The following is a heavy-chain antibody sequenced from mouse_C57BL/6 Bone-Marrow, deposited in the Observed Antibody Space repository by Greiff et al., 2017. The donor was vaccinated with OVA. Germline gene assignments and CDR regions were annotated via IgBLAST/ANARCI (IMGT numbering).Heavy chain of an antibody. CDR2: INYDGSST. J-gene: IGHJ3*01. D-gene: IGHD2-5*01. CDR3: ARDDSNYGVAY. CDR1: GFTFSDYY. V-gene: IGHV5-16*01. Sequence: EVQLVESEGGLVQPGSSLKLSCTASGFTFSDYYMAWVRQVPEKGLEWVANINYDGSSTYYLDFLKSRFIISRDKAKSILYLKMSSLKSEDTATYYCARDDSNYGVAYWGQGTLVTVSA.